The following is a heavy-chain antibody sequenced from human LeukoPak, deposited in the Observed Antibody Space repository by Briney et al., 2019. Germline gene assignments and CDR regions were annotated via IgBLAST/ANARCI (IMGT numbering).Heavy chain of an antibody. CDR2: ISSSSSYI. D-gene: IGHD4-23*01. J-gene: IGHJ4*02. CDR3: VRDLDLGGYSSFEY. V-gene: IGHV3-21*01. CDR1: GFTFSSYS. Sequence: KPGGSLRLSCAASGFTFSSYSMNWVRQAPGKGLEWVSSISSSSSYIYYADSVKGRSTISRDNAKNSLYLQMNSLRAEDTAVYYCVRDLDLGGYSSFEYWGQGTLVTVSS.